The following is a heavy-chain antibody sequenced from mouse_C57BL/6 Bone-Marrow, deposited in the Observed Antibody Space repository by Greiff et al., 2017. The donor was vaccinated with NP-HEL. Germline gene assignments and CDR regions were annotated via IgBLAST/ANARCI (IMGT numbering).Heavy chain of an antibody. CDR3: ARNPLHYYGSSHWYFDV. D-gene: IGHD1-1*01. CDR1: GYTFTSYW. J-gene: IGHJ1*03. CDR2: IYPGSGST. Sequence: VQLQQSGAELVKPGASVKMSCKASGYTFTSYWITWVKQRPGQGLEWIGDIYPGSGSTNYNEKFKSKATLTVDTSSSTAYMQLSSLTSEDSAVYYCARNPLHYYGSSHWYFDVWGTGTTVTVSS. V-gene: IGHV1-55*01.